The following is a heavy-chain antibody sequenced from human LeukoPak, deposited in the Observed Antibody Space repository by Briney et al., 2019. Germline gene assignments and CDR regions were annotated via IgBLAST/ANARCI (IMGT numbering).Heavy chain of an antibody. CDR2: IYHSGDSA. Sequence: SETLSPTCTVSGYSISSGYYWGWVRQPPGKGLEWIGNIYHSGDSAYYNPSLKSRVTISVDTSKNQFSLKLNSVTATDTATYYCVRQERQSNWFDPWGQGTLVIVSS. J-gene: IGHJ5*02. CDR3: VRQERQSNWFDP. V-gene: IGHV4-38-2*02. CDR1: GYSISSGYY.